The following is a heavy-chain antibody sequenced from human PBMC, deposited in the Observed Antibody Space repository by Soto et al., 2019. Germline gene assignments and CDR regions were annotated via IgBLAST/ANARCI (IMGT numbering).Heavy chain of an antibody. Sequence: EVQLVESGGGLVKPGGSLRLSCAASGFTFSSYSMNWVRQAPGKGLEWVSSISSSSSYIYYADSVKGRFTISRENAKNSLYLQMNSLRAEDTAVYYCARVSGINWFYTWGQVTLVTVSS. J-gene: IGHJ5*02. D-gene: IGHD6-25*01. CDR2: ISSSSSYI. V-gene: IGHV3-21*01. CDR1: GFTFSSYS. CDR3: ARVSGINWFYT.